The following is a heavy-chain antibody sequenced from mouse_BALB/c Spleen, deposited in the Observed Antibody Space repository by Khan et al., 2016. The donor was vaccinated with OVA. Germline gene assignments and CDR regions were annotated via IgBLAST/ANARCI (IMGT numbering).Heavy chain of an antibody. Sequence: EVQLQQSGTVLARPGASVKMSCKASGYTFTSYWMHWVKQRPGQGLEWIGDIYPGNTDTNYNQKFKGKAKLTAFTSTSTAYMELYSLTNEDSAGDYCTRRNWDVAWFAYWGQGTLVTVSA. CDR2: IYPGNTDT. V-gene: IGHV1-5*01. CDR3: TRRNWDVAWFAY. J-gene: IGHJ3*01. D-gene: IGHD4-1*01. CDR1: GYTFTSYW.